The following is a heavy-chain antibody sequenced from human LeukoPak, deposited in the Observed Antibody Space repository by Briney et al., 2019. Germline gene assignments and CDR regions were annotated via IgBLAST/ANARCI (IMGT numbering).Heavy chain of an antibody. Sequence: PGRSLRLSCAASGFTFSNYGMHWVRQAPGKGLEWVAVLSYDESIKYYAESVKGRFTISRDNSENTLYLQMNSLRPEDTAVYYCAKGNYYDSSGQDYWGQGTLVTVSS. D-gene: IGHD3-22*01. V-gene: IGHV3-30*18. CDR2: LSYDESIK. CDR1: GFTFSNYG. J-gene: IGHJ4*02. CDR3: AKGNYYDSSGQDY.